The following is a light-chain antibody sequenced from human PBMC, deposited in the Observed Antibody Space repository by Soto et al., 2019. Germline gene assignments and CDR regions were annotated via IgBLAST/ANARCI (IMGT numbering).Light chain of an antibody. Sequence: QAVVTQEPSLTVSPGGTVTLTCGSSTGAVTSGHYPYWFQQKPGQAPRTLIYDTSNKHSWTPARFSGSLLGGKAALTLSGALPEDEAEYYCLLSYSGALPVFGGGIKLTVL. V-gene: IGLV7-46*01. J-gene: IGLJ2*01. CDR3: LLSYSGALPV. CDR1: TGAVTSGHY. CDR2: DTS.